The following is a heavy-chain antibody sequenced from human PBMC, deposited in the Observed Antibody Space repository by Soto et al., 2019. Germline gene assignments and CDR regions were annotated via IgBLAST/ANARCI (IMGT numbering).Heavy chain of an antibody. CDR2: IIPIFGTA. V-gene: IGHV1-69*01. J-gene: IGHJ6*02. CDR3: ASQHSPIAARANYYYYYGMDV. D-gene: IGHD6-13*01. CDR1: GGTFSSYA. Sequence: SVKVSCKASGGTFSSYAISWVLQAPGQGLEWMGGIIPIFGTANYAQKFQGRVTITADESTSTAYMELSSLRSEDTAVYYCASQHSPIAARANYYYYYGMDVWGQGTTVTSP.